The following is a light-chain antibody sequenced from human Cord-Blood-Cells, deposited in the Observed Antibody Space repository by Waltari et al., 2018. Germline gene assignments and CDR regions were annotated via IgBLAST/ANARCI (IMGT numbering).Light chain of an antibody. Sequence: QSALTQPASVSGSPGQSITISCTGTSSDVGGYNYVSWYQQHPGKAPKLMIDDVSNLPSGVSNRFSGSKSGNTASLTISGLQAEDEADYYCSSYTSSSTLVVFGGGTKLTVL. CDR3: SSYTSSSTLVV. J-gene: IGLJ2*01. V-gene: IGLV2-14*01. CDR2: DVS. CDR1: SSDVGGYNY.